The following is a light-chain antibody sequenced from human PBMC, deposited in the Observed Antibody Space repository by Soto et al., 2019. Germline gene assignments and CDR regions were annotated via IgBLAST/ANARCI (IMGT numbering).Light chain of an antibody. Sequence: IVLTHSPTTLSLSPGKTSTRSCRASQNISNYLIWYQQKPGQAPRLLIDGASSRATVIPERFSGSGSGTDFSVAVCRMEPEDFAVGYWQQRHISPVTFDQGTRQ. CDR1: QNISNY. CDR2: GAS. J-gene: IGKJ5*01. V-gene: IGKV3D-20*02. CDR3: QQRHISPVT.